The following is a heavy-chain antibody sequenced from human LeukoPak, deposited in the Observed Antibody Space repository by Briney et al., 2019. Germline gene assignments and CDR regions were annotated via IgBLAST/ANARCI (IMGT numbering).Heavy chain of an antibody. V-gene: IGHV4-59*08. Sequence: SETLSLTCTVSGDSISSDYWSWFRQPPGKGLEWIGYIHDTGYTIYNPSLRSRVTISVDPSKTHFSLKLNSVTAADTAVYFCTKHAPSPYSGNHAYWGQGTLVTVSS. CDR3: TKHAPSPYSGNHAY. CDR2: IHDTGYT. J-gene: IGHJ4*02. D-gene: IGHD1-14*01. CDR1: GDSISSDY.